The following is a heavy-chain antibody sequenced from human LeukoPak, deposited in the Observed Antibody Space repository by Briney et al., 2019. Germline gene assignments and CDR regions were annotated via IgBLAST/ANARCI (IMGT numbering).Heavy chain of an antibody. CDR1: GGSISTYY. Sequence: PSETLSLTCTVSGGSISTYYWSWIRRPPGKGLEWIGYIHYSGSTNYNPSLKSRVTMLVDTSKNQFSLKLSSVTAADTAVYYCARRVVTLASYYFYMDVWGKGTTVSVSS. CDR3: ARRVVTLASYYFYMDV. CDR2: IHYSGST. V-gene: IGHV4-59*01. D-gene: IGHD3-22*01. J-gene: IGHJ6*03.